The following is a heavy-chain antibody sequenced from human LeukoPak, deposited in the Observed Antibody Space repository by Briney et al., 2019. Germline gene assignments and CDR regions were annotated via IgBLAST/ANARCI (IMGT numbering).Heavy chain of an antibody. V-gene: IGHV5-51*01. D-gene: IGHD2-21*02. J-gene: IGHJ5*02. CDR1: GYSFTSYW. CDR3: ATNYCGGDCYSGLTADH. CDR2: IYPGDSDT. Sequence: GESLKISCKGSGYSFTSYWIGWVRQMPGKGLEWMGIIYPGDSDTRYSPSFQGQVTISADKSISTAYLQWSSLKASDTAMYYCATNYCGGDCYSGLTADHWGQGTLVTVSS.